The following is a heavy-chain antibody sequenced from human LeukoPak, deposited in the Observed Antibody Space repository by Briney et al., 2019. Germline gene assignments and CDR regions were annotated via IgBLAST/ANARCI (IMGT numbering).Heavy chain of an antibody. D-gene: IGHD3-16*01. CDR1: GGSISSYY. J-gene: IGHJ3*02. CDR3: ARGDVWGAFDI. Sequence: SETLSLTCTVSGGSISSYYWSWIRQPPGKGLEWIGYIYYSGSTNYNPSLKSRVTISVDTSKNQFSLKLSSVTAADTAVYYCARGDVWGAFDIWGQGTTVTVSS. V-gene: IGHV4-59*01. CDR2: IYYSGST.